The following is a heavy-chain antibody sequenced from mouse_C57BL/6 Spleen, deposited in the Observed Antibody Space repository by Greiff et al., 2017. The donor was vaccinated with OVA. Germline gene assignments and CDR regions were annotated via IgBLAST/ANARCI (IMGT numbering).Heavy chain of an antibody. CDR3: ASNYGAMDY. Sequence: VQLQQPGAELVKPGATVKLSCKASGYTLTSYWMQWVKQRPGQGLEWIGEIDPSDSYTNYNQKFKGKATLTVDTASSTAYMQLSSLTAEDSAVYYCASNYGAMDYWGQGTSVTVSS. V-gene: IGHV1-50*01. J-gene: IGHJ4*01. CDR2: IDPSDSYT. D-gene: IGHD1-1*01. CDR1: GYTLTSYW.